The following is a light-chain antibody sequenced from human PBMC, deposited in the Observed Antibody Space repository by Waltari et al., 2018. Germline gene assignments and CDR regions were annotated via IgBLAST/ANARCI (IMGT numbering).Light chain of an antibody. V-gene: IGKV1-5*03. CDR3: QQYNSFPLT. J-gene: IGKJ4*01. CDR1: QTTSTW. CDR2: KAS. Sequence: DIQMTQSPSTLSASVGDRVTMTCRASQTTSTWLAWYQQKPGKAPKLLIYKASTLESGVPSRFSGSGSGTEFTLTISSLQPDDFATYYCQQYNSFPLTFGGGTKVVIK.